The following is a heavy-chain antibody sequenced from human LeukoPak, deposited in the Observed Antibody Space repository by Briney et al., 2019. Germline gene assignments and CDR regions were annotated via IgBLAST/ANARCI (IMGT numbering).Heavy chain of an antibody. CDR3: ARKYCSAISCSYPFDM. J-gene: IGHJ3*02. CDR2: INHSGST. Sequence: PSETLSLTCAVYVGSFSGHYWTWIRQPPGKGLEWIGEINHSGSTNYNPSLESRLTISVDTSKNQFSLKLSSVTAADTAVYFCARKYCSAISCSYPFDMWGQGTMVTVSS. CDR1: VGSFSGHY. D-gene: IGHD2-2*01. V-gene: IGHV4-34*01.